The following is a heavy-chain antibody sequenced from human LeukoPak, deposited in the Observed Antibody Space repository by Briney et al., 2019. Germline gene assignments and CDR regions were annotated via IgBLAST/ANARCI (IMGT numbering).Heavy chain of an antibody. Sequence: GESLKISCKVSGYTFTHNWIGWVRQKPGRGLEWLGVIFPADSNTAYNSSFRGQVTISVDKSIDTAYLQWSSLKASDTAMYYCARHHSSSAFDYWGQGTLVTVSS. CDR1: GYTFTHNW. V-gene: IGHV5-51*01. J-gene: IGHJ4*02. D-gene: IGHD6-6*01. CDR3: ARHHSSSAFDY. CDR2: IFPADSNT.